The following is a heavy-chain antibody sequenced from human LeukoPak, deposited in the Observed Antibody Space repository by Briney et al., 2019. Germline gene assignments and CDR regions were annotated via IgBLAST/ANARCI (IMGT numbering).Heavy chain of an antibody. CDR1: SDSISSGSFS. D-gene: IGHD2-15*01. V-gene: IGHV4-39*01. Sequence: SETLSLTCTVSSDSISSGSFSWGWIRQPPGKGLEWIGTIHYSGTTYYNPSLNSRVTISVDTSKNQFSLKLSSVTAADTAVYYCARSDIRGVSRGLVDYWGQGTLVTVSS. CDR3: ARSDIRGVSRGLVDY. CDR2: IHYSGTT. J-gene: IGHJ4*02.